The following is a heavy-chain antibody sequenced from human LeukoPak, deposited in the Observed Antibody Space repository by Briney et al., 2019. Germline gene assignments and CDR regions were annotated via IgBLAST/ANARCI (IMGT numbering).Heavy chain of an antibody. V-gene: IGHV3-30*18. D-gene: IGHD3-9*01. J-gene: IGHJ6*02. Sequence: PGGSLRLSCAASGFTFSSYGMHWVRQAPGKGLEWVAVRSYDGSNKYYADSVKGRFTISRDNSKNTLYLQMNSLRAEDTAVYYCAKVVLTGYYNPYYYYYGMDVWGQGTTVTVSS. CDR3: AKVVLTGYYNPYYYYYGMDV. CDR1: GFTFSSYG. CDR2: RSYDGSNK.